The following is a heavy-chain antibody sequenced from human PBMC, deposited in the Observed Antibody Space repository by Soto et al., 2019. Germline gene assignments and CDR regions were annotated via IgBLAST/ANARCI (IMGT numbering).Heavy chain of an antibody. J-gene: IGHJ4*02. Sequence: PSETRSLTCIVSGGSINSYLWSWIRQPAGKGLEWIGRVYSSGTTDYNPSLNSRATLSVETSKNQFSLKLSSVTAADTAVYYCARDIGSYAYGEGYWGQGIQVTVSS. CDR1: GGSINSYL. CDR3: ARDIGSYAYGEGY. V-gene: IGHV4-4*07. CDR2: VYSSGTT. D-gene: IGHD3-10*01.